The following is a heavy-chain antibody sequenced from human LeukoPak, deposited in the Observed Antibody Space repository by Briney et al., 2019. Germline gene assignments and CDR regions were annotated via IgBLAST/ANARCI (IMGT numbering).Heavy chain of an antibody. V-gene: IGHV1-18*04. CDR3: AKEGAYCSDTSCLCDH. CDR1: GFTFASSG. J-gene: IGHJ4*02. D-gene: IGHD2-2*01. Sequence: ASVKVSCKTSGFTFASSGINWVRQAPGQGLEWMGWIYNYNGKTNYAQNFQDRVTMTTDTSTNTAYMELRSLRSDDTAVYYCAKEGAYCSDTSCLCDHWGQGTLVTVSS. CDR2: IYNYNGKT.